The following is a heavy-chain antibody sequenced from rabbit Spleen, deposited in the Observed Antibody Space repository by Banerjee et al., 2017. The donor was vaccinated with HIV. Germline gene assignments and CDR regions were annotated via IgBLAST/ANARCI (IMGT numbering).Heavy chain of an antibody. J-gene: IGHJ6*01. CDR2: IDPVFGIT. Sequence: QLKESGGGLVQPGGSLKLSCKASGFTLSSYYMNWVPQAPGKGLEWIGYIDPVFGITYYANWVNGRFSISRENAQNTVFLQMTSLTAADTATYFCARAGYAGYGYANFRDYYGMDLWGQGTLVTVS. D-gene: IGHD6-1*01. CDR3: ARAGYAGYGYANFRDYYGMDL. CDR1: GFTLSSYY. V-gene: IGHV1S7*01.